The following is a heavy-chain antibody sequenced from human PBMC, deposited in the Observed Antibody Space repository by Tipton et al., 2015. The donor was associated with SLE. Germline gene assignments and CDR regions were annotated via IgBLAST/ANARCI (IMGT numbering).Heavy chain of an antibody. CDR2: IYYSGST. CDR3: ARRSYGALDY. Sequence: TLSLTCAVYGGSFSGYYWSWIRQPPGKGLEWIGSIYYSGSTYYNPSLKSRVTISVDTSKNQFSLKLSSVTAADTAVYYCARRSYGALDYWGQGTLVTVSS. CDR1: GGSFSGYY. J-gene: IGHJ4*02. V-gene: IGHV4-34*01. D-gene: IGHD4-17*01.